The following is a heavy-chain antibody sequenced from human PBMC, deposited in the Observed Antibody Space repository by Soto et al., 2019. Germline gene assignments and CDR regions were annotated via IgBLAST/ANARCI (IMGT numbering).Heavy chain of an antibody. V-gene: IGHV3-53*04. J-gene: IGHJ3*02. CDR3: ARERYSSGWLDAFDI. CDR2: IFTGGAT. D-gene: IGHD6-19*01. Sequence: GGSLRLSCAASGFTVSSHYMSWVRQAPGKGLEWVSVIFTGGATYYADSVKGRFTISRHSSKNTVYLQMNSLRAEDTAVYYCARERYSSGWLDAFDIWGQGTMVTVSS. CDR1: GFTVSSHY.